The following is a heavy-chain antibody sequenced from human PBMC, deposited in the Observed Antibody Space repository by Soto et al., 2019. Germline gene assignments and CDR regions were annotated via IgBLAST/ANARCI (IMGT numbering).Heavy chain of an antibody. CDR2: IIPIFGTA. D-gene: IGHD6-6*01. CDR3: ARDHASIAARPYYYYGMDV. J-gene: IGHJ6*02. Sequence: SVKVSCKASGGTFSSYAISWVRQAPGQGLEWMGGIIPIFGTANYAQKFQGRVTITADESTSTAYMELSSLRPEDTAVYYCARDHASIAARPYYYYGMDVWGQGTTVTVSS. CDR1: GGTFSSYA. V-gene: IGHV1-69*13.